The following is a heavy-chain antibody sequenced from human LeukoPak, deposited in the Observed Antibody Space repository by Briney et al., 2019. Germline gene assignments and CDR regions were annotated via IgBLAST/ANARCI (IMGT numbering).Heavy chain of an antibody. CDR2: ITASGGNT. Sequence: GGSLRLSCAASGFTFSSYAMSWVRQAPGKWLECVSAITASGGNTYYADSVKGRFTISRDNSKNTLYLQVNSLRAEDTAVYYCAKGNGYSYGRYYFDYWGQGTLVTVSS. J-gene: IGHJ4*02. V-gene: IGHV3-23*01. CDR1: GFTFSSYA. CDR3: AKGNGYSYGRYYFDY. D-gene: IGHD5-18*01.